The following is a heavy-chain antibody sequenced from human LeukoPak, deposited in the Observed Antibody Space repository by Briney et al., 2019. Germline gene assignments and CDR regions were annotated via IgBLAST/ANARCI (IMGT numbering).Heavy chain of an antibody. D-gene: IGHD3-22*01. CDR1: GFTFSDYY. CDR3: ARTAYYYDSSGYDDAFDI. J-gene: IGHJ3*02. CDR2: ISRSGSTR. V-gene: IGHV3-11*01. Sequence: GALRLSCAASGFTFSDYYISWIRQAPGKGLEWVSHISRSGSTRYYADSLKGRFTISRDNAKNSLYLQMNSLRAVDTAVYYCARTAYYYDSSGYDDAFDIWGQGTMVTVSS.